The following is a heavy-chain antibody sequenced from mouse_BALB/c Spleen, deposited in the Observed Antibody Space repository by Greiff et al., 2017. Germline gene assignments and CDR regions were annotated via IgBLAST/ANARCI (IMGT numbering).Heavy chain of an antibody. Sequence: EVQLQQSGPGLVKPSQSLSLTCSVTGYSITSGYYWNWIRQFPGNKLEWMGYISYDGSNNYNPSLKNRISITRDTSKNQFFLKLNSVTTEDTATYYCAREGQSGDYWGQGTTLTVSS. CDR2: ISYDGSN. CDR1: GYSITSGYY. V-gene: IGHV3-6*02. CDR3: AREGQSGDY. J-gene: IGHJ2*01.